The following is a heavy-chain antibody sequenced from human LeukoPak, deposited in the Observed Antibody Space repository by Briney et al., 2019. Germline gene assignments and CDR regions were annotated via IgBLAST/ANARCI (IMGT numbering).Heavy chain of an antibody. Sequence: GGSLRLSCAASGFSFSSYEMNWIRQAPGKGLEWVSYISSSGSTKEYADSVKGRFTISRDNAKNSLYLQMNSLRVEDTAVYYCAREEGLDYWGQGALVTVSS. CDR2: ISSSGSTK. J-gene: IGHJ4*02. CDR1: GFSFSSYE. CDR3: AREEGLDY. D-gene: IGHD5-12*01. V-gene: IGHV3-48*03.